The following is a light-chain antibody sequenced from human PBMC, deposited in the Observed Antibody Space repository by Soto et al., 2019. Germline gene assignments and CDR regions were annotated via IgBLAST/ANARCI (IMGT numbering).Light chain of an antibody. CDR2: TSG. CDR3: QQTYSTPYT. J-gene: IGKJ2*01. CDR1: QRITTY. Sequence: IQMTQSPSSLSASVGDRVTITCRASQRITTYLNWYQQKPGEAPKLLISTSGTLQRGVPSRFSGSGSGTDFTLIITALRPEGLATYFCQQTYSTPYTFGQGTKLEIK. V-gene: IGKV1-39*01.